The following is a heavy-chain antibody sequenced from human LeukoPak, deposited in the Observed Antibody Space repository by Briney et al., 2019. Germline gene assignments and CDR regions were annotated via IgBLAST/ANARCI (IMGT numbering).Heavy chain of an antibody. V-gene: IGHV3-74*01. J-gene: IGHJ4*02. Sequence: HPGGSLRLSCAASGFTFSSYWIHWVRQAPGKGLVWVSRINTDGSTTNYADSVKGRFTISRDNSKNTVYLQMNSLSAEDTAVYYCGRGAFRQYYFDYWGQGTLVTVSS. D-gene: IGHD3-3*02. CDR1: GFTFSSYW. CDR3: GRGAFRQYYFDY. CDR2: INTDGSTT.